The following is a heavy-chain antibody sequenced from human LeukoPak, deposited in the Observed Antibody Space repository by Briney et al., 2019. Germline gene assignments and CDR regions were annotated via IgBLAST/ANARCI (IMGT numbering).Heavy chain of an antibody. CDR1: GFTFSSYW. J-gene: IGHJ4*02. CDR2: INTDGSST. Sequence: GGSLRLSCAASGFTFSSYWMHWVRQAPGKGLVWVSRINTDGSSTSYADSVKGRFTISRDNAKNRLYLQMNSLRAEDTAVYYCAREWIAAAGRSLPYWGQGTLVTVSS. CDR3: AREWIAAAGRSLPY. V-gene: IGHV3-74*01. D-gene: IGHD6-13*01.